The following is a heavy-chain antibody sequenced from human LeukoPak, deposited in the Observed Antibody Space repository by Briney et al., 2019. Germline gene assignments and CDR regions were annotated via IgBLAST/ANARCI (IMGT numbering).Heavy chain of an antibody. J-gene: IGHJ6*03. CDR1: GYTFTSYD. CDR2: MNPNSGNT. D-gene: IGHD3-3*01. CDR3: ARGPYYDCWSVYYDPYYYYMDV. V-gene: IGHV1-8*03. Sequence: ASVKVSCKASGYTFTSYDINWVRQATGQGLEWMGWMNPNSGNTGYAQKFQGRVTITRNTSISTAYMELSSLRSEDTAVYYCARGPYYDCWSVYYDPYYYYMDVWGKGTTVTVSS.